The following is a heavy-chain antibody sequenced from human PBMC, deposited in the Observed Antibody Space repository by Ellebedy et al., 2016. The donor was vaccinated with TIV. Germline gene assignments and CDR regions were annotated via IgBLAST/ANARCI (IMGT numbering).Heavy chain of an antibody. V-gene: IGHV4-4*07. Sequence: MPSQTLSLTCTVSGGSIRGYYWSWIRQPAGKGMEWIGRFYTTGSGDYNPSPQSRVTMSVDTSKNQFSLHLRSVTAADTAVYFCARVSLAGDFFDYWGQGTLVAVSS. CDR2: FYTTGSG. D-gene: IGHD6-13*01. CDR1: GGSIRGYY. CDR3: ARVSLAGDFFDY. J-gene: IGHJ4*02.